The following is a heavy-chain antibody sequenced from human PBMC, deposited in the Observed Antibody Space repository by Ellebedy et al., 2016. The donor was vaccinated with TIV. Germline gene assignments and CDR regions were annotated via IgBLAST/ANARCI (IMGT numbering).Heavy chain of an antibody. J-gene: IGHJ6*02. CDR1: GGSIRSYY. V-gene: IGHV4-59*01. Sequence: MPSETLSLTCTVSGGSIRSYYWSWIRQPPGTGLEWIGYVYYSGDTNYKPSLTSRVSMSVDTYKNQFSLKLSSVTAADTAVYYCARFANSYGLDVWGQGTTVTVSS. CDR2: VYYSGDT. CDR3: ARFANSYGLDV.